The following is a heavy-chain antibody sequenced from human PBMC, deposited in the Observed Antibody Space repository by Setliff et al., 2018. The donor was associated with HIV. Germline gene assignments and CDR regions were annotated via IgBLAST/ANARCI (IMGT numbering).Heavy chain of an antibody. Sequence: PSETLSLTCTVSGGSMSVYYWNRIRQPAGKGLEWIGRIFTSGTTNYNPSLKSRISMPLDMSKNQVSLNLRSVTAADTAVYYCAREGLRSSYYYFMDVWGKGTTVTV. CDR1: GGSMSVYY. D-gene: IGHD3-10*01. J-gene: IGHJ6*03. V-gene: IGHV4-4*07. CDR2: IFTSGTT. CDR3: AREGLRSSYYYFMDV.